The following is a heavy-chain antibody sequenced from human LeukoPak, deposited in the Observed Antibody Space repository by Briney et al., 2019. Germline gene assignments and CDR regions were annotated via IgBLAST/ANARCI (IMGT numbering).Heavy chain of an antibody. V-gene: IGHV4-59*08. CDR1: GGSISSYY. D-gene: IGHD6-19*01. CDR3: ARQGAVAGGGVD. CDR2: IYGGGSP. J-gene: IGHJ4*02. Sequence: PSETLSLTCVVSGGSISSYYRSWIRQPPGKGLEWIGYIYGGGSPNYNPSLKTRVTISVNTYKNHFSLIPATVAAADTAVYYCARQGAVAGGGVDWGQGTLVTVSS.